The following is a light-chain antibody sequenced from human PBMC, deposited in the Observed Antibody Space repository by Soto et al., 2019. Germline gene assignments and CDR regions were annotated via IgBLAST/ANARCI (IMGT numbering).Light chain of an antibody. Sequence: DIQMTQSPSSLSASVGDRVTITCQASQDISNYLNWYQQKPGKAPKLLIYDASNLETGVPSRFXXXXXXXXXXXXXXSLQPEDIATYYCQQYDNLRTFGQGTKVEIK. CDR3: QQYDNLRT. V-gene: IGKV1-33*01. CDR1: QDISNY. CDR2: DAS. J-gene: IGKJ1*01.